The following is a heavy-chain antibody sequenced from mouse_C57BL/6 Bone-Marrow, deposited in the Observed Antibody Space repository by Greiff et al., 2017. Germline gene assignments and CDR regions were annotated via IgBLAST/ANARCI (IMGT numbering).Heavy chain of an antibody. CDR2: IDPSDSYT. J-gene: IGHJ4*01. CDR3: ARWYDGYYHYAMDY. D-gene: IGHD2-3*01. V-gene: IGHV1-50*01. CDR1: GYTFTSYW. Sequence: VQLQQPGAELVKPGASVKLSCKASGYTFTSYWMQWVKQRPGQGLEWIGEIDPSDSYTNYNQKFTGKATLTVDTSSSTAYMQLSSLTSEDSAVYYCARWYDGYYHYAMDYWGQGTSVTVSS.